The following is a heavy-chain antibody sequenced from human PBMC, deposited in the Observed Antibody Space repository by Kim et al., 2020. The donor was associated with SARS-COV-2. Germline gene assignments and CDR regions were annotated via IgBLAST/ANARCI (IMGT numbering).Heavy chain of an antibody. J-gene: IGHJ4*02. V-gene: IGHV3-48*02. D-gene: IGHD4-17*01. Sequence: ADSEKVRLTISRSKAKNALYLQMNSLRDEDTAVYYCARDYGDYGAYYFDYWGQGTLVTVSS. CDR3: ARDYGDYGAYYFDY.